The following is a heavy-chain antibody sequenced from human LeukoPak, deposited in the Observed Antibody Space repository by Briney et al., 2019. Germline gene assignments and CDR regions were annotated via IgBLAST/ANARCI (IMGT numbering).Heavy chain of an antibody. J-gene: IGHJ4*02. CDR3: ARRKAVARISYFDS. Sequence: GESLKISCKGSGYSFTSNWIGWVRQKPGKGLEWMGIIYPGNSDTKYSPSFQGQITISADKSINTAYLQWSSLEASDTAMYYCARRKAVARISYFDSWGQGTLVTVSS. CDR1: GYSFTSNW. CDR2: IYPGNSDT. V-gene: IGHV5-51*01. D-gene: IGHD6-19*01.